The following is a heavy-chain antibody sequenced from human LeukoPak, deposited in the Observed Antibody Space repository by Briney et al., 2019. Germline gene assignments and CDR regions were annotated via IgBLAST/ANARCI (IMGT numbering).Heavy chain of an antibody. Sequence: GGSLRLSCAASGFTVSSNYMSWVRQAPGKGLEWVSVIYSGGSTYYADSVKGRFTISRDNSKNTLYLQMNSLRAEDTAVYYCASYYGSEKYYFDYWGQGTLVTVSS. D-gene: IGHD3-10*01. CDR3: ASYYGSEKYYFDY. CDR1: GFTVSSNY. CDR2: IYSGGST. V-gene: IGHV3-66*01. J-gene: IGHJ4*02.